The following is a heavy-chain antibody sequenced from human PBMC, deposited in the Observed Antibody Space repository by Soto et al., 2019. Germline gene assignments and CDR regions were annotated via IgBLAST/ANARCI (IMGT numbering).Heavy chain of an antibody. CDR1: GFTFSSYG. V-gene: IGHV3-30*03. CDR2: ISYDGSNK. CDR3: AREPQQLGGPHFDY. J-gene: IGHJ4*02. D-gene: IGHD6-6*01. Sequence: GGSLRLSCAASGFTFSSYGMHWVRQAPGKGLEWVAVISYDGSNKYYADSVKGRFTISRDNSKNTLYLQMNSLRAEDTAVYYCAREPQQLGGPHFDYWGQGTLVTVSS.